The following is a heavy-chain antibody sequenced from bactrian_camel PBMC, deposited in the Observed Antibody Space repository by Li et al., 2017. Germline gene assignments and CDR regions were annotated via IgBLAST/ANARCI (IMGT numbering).Heavy chain of an antibody. CDR3: AADPRMTAVQNLGVRIHPADFGF. CDR1: GFTFSSYY. CDR2: IYSDGSNT. V-gene: IGHV3-2*01. J-gene: IGHJ6*01. Sequence: QLVESGGGLVQPGGYLRLSCAASGFTFSSYYMSWVRQAPGKGLEWVSGIYSDGSNTFYAKSVKRRFTISRDNAKNTLYLQMNSLKPDDTAMYYCAADPRMTAVQNLGVRIHPADFGFWGQGTQVTVS. D-gene: IGHD3*01.